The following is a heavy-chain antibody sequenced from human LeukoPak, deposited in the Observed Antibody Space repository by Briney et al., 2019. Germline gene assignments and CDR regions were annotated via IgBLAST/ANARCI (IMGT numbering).Heavy chain of an antibody. V-gene: IGHV3-48*01. CDR3: AKPPGLRRLDP. CDR2: ISYSSTTI. Sequence: GGSLRLSCAASGFTFSSYSMNWVRQAPGKGLEWVSYISYSSTTIYYADSVKGRFTISRDNAKNSLYLQMNSLRAEDTAVYYCAKPPGLRRLDPWGQGTLVTVSS. J-gene: IGHJ5*02. D-gene: IGHD5-12*01. CDR1: GFTFSSYS.